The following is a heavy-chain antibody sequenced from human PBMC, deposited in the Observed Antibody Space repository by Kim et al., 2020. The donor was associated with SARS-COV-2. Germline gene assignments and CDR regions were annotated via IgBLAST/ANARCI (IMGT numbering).Heavy chain of an antibody. CDR2: IDGSDGTT. CDR3: MKGGWGWIWYH. V-gene: IGHV3-23*01. CDR1: GFTFTGHA. Sequence: GGSLRLSCTTSGFTFTGHAMSWVRQAPGKGLEWVSSIDGSDGTTYYADSVRGRFTISRDDSKNTLYLQMNALRGDDTAVYYCMKGGWGWIWYHWGQGTL. D-gene: IGHD2-21*01. J-gene: IGHJ1*01.